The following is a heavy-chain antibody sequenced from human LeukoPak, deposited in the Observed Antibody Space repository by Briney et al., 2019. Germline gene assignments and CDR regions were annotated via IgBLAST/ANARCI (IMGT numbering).Heavy chain of an antibody. V-gene: IGHV3-7*03. D-gene: IGHD6-25*01. J-gene: IGHJ4*02. CDR3: VRGPHIAATSY. CDR1: GASVSSNS. Sequence: PSETLSLTCTVSGASVSSNSYHWSWIRQAPGKGLEWVANIKQDGSEKQYVDSVKGRFAISRDNAKKSLYLQINTLRAEDTAVYYCVRGPHIAATSYWGQGTLVTVSS. CDR2: IKQDGSEK.